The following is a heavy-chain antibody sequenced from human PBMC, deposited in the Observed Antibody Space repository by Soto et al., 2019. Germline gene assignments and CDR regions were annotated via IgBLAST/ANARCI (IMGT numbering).Heavy chain of an antibody. Sequence: GGSLRLSCAASGFTFSSYGMHWVRQAPGKGLEWVAVIWYDGSNKYYADSVKGRFTISRDNSKNTLYLQMNSLRAEDTAVYYCARDSQGYYADKYYYYGMDVWGQGTTVTVSS. V-gene: IGHV3-33*01. CDR3: ARDSQGYYADKYYYYGMDV. D-gene: IGHD1-26*01. CDR1: GFTFSSYG. CDR2: IWYDGSNK. J-gene: IGHJ6*02.